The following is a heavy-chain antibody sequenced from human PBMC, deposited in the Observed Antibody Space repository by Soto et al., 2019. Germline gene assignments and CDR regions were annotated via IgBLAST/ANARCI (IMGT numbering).Heavy chain of an antibody. CDR2: TSYDGSNK. Sequence: QVQLVESGGGVVQPGTSLRLSCVGSGFTFRSYVIHWVRQAPGKGLEWVALTSYDGSNKDYGDSVKGRFTISRDNSRNTGDLQRDSLRREDAALYYCARWGTTGGLDVWGQGTLVSVSS. J-gene: IGHJ1*01. CDR1: GFTFRSYV. D-gene: IGHD3-16*01. V-gene: IGHV3-33*05. CDR3: ARWGTTGGLDV.